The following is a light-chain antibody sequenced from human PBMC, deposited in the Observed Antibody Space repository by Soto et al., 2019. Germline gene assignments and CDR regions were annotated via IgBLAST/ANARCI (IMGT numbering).Light chain of an antibody. CDR1: QSVDSRY. CDR2: GAS. V-gene: IGKV3-20*01. J-gene: IGKJ2*01. Sequence: EIVLTQSPGTLSLSPGERATLSCRASQSVDSRYLAWYQQKPGQAPRLLIYGASSRATGIPDRFSGSGSGTDFTLTISRLEPEDFAVYYCQQYDDLPYTFGQGTKLEI. CDR3: QQYDDLPYT.